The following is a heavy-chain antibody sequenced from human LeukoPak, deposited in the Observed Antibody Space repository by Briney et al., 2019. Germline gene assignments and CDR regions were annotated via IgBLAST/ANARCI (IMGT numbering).Heavy chain of an antibody. D-gene: IGHD3-22*01. CDR1: GGSISSSSYY. V-gene: IGHV4-39*01. J-gene: IGHJ5*02. CDR2: IYYSGST. CDR3: ARRVNYYDSSGYYTTWFDP. Sequence: SETLSLTCTVSGGSISSSSYYWGWIRQPPGKGLEWIGSIYYSGSTYYNPSLKSRVTISVDTSKNQFSLKLSSVAAADTAVYYCARRVNYYDSSGYYTTWFDPWGQGTLVTVSS.